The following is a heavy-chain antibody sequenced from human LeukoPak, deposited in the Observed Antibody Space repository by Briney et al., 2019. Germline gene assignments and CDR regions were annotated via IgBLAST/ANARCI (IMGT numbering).Heavy chain of an antibody. CDR1: AASIVGSY. D-gene: IGHD3-9*01. V-gene: IGHV4-59*01. CDR2: IYNTVDV. Sequence: SQTMSLTCTVSAASIVGSYWTSSRQYPGKGLQSVGYIYNTVDVNYSPSLKSRVTISIDMSRNRFSLTLNSVTTADTAIYYCARGRHYDITGFNPTYYFDSWGQGALVSVSS. CDR3: ARGRHYDITGFNPTYYFDS. J-gene: IGHJ4*02.